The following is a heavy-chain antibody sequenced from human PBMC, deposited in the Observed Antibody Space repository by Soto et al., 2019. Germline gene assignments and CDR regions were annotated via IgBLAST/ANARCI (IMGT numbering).Heavy chain of an antibody. CDR1: GFTFSAYG. CDR2: ISYDGSHK. Sequence: QVQLVESAGGVVQPGTSLRLSCAASGFTFSAYGMHWVRQVPGKGLEWVAVISYDGSHKDYVDSVKGRITISRDNSKNTLHLQMNSLRPDDTAVYYCAKEGRGYGGFDPNSYFENWGQGTLVTVSS. J-gene: IGHJ4*02. V-gene: IGHV3-30*18. CDR3: AKEGRGYGGFDPNSYFEN. D-gene: IGHD5-12*01.